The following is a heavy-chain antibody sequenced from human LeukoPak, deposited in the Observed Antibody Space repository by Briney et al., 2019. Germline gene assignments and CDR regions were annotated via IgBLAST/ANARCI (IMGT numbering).Heavy chain of an antibody. J-gene: IGHJ6*03. Sequence: GESLKISCKGSGYSFTSYWIGWVRQMPGKGLEWMGIIYPGDSDTRYSPSFQGQVTISADKSISTAYLQWSSLKASDTAMYYCARQMGNYYGSGAPGSYYYYMDVWGKGTTVTVSS. CDR2: IYPGDSDT. CDR3: ARQMGNYYGSGAPGSYYYYMDV. CDR1: GYSFTSYW. D-gene: IGHD3-10*01. V-gene: IGHV5-51*01.